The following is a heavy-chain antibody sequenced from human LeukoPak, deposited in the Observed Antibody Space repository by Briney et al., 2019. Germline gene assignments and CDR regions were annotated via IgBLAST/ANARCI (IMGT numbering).Heavy chain of an antibody. CDR2: IKQDGSDK. Sequence: AGGSLRLSCAASGFTCSSYRMSWGRQAPGKGLEWVANIKQDGSDKYYVDSVKGRFTISRDNAKSSLYLQMNSLRAEDTALYYCARGVAGTRDYWGQGTLVTVSS. J-gene: IGHJ4*02. CDR3: ARGVAGTRDY. V-gene: IGHV3-7*05. D-gene: IGHD6-19*01. CDR1: GFTCSSYR.